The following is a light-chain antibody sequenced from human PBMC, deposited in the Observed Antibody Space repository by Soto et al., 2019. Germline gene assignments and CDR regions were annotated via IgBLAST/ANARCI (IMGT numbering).Light chain of an antibody. CDR2: DVS. J-gene: IGKJ2*01. CDR3: QQYGTSPYT. CDR1: QSVSRTY. V-gene: IGKV3-20*01. Sequence: EIVLTQSPGTLSLSPGERATLSCRASQSVSRTYLAWYQQKPGQAPGLLIYDVSSRATGIPDRFSGSGSGTDFALTISRLESEDFAVYYCQQYGTSPYTFGQGTKLEIK.